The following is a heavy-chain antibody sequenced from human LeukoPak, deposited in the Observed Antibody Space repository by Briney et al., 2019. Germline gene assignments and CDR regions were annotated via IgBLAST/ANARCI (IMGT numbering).Heavy chain of an antibody. CDR3: ARRGPSYNWFDP. CDR2: IYYSGST. CDR1: GGSFSSYY. J-gene: IGHJ5*02. V-gene: IGHV4-59*01. D-gene: IGHD3-10*01. Sequence: SETLSLTCAVYGGSFSSYYWSWIRQPPGEGLEWIGYIYYSGSTNYNPSLKSRVTILVDMSKNQFSLKLSSVTAADTAVYYCARRGPSYNWFDPWGQGTLVTVSS.